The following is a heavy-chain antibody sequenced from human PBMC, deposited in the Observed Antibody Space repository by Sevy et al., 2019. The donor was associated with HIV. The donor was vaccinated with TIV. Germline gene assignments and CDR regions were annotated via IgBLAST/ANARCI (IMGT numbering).Heavy chain of an antibody. CDR3: ARQYSGYDLKNYYGMDV. Sequence: GGSLRLSCAASGFTFSDYYMSWIRQAPGKGLEWVSYISSSSSYTNYADSVKGRFTISRDNAKNSLYLQMNSLRAEDTAVYYCARQYSGYDLKNYYGMDVWGQWTTVTVSS. V-gene: IGHV3-11*06. CDR2: ISSSSSYT. D-gene: IGHD5-12*01. CDR1: GFTFSDYY. J-gene: IGHJ6*02.